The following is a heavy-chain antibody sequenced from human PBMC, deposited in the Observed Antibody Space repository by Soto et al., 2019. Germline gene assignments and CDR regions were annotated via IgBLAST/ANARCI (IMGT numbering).Heavy chain of an antibody. V-gene: IGHV1-69*13. Sequence: AASVKVSCKSSGGTFSSYAISWVRQAPGQGLEWMGGIIPILGTANYAQKFQGRVTITADESTSTAYMELSSLRSEDTAVYYCARVKAAAGTLGYYYYGMDVWGQGTTVTVSS. J-gene: IGHJ6*02. CDR2: IIPILGTA. CDR3: ARVKAAAGTLGYYYYGMDV. D-gene: IGHD6-13*01. CDR1: GGTFSSYA.